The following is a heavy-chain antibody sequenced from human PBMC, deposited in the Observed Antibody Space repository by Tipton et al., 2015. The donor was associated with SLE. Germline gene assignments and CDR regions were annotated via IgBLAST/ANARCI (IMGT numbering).Heavy chain of an antibody. J-gene: IGHJ4*02. CDR3: ARRATTNSYDY. D-gene: IGHD1-26*01. Sequence: GSLRLSCAASGFNFSAHAMNWVRQAPGKGLEWVSVISNNGGNPYYANSVKGRFTISRDDSKNMLYLQMGSLRDEDMGVYYCARRATTNSYDYWSRGTLVTVSS. V-gene: IGHV3-64*01. CDR2: ISNNGGNP. CDR1: GFNFSAHA.